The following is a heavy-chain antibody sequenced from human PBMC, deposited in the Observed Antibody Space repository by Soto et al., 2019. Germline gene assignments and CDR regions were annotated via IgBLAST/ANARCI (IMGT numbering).Heavy chain of an antibody. Sequence: PGESLKISCRGFGYSFTSYWIGWVRQMPGKGLEWMGIIYPGDSDTRYSPSFQGQVTISADKSISTAYLQWSSLKASDTAMYYCARPRKVYNWNDVGNYYFDYWGQGTLVTVSS. V-gene: IGHV5-51*01. CDR3: ARPRKVYNWNDVGNYYFDY. CDR2: IYPGDSDT. J-gene: IGHJ4*02. D-gene: IGHD1-20*01. CDR1: GYSFTSYW.